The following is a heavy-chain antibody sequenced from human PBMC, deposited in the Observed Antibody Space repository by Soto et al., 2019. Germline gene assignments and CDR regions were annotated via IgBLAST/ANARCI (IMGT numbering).Heavy chain of an antibody. CDR1: GFSLSADGVG. Sequence: ITLKESGPTLVKPTQTLTLTCTFSGFSLSADGVGVGWIRQPPGKALEWLALIYWDDDARYRPSLKSRLTITKDTSENQVVLTMTNMDPVDTATYYCAHAYGGTSWPNDAFDVWGQWTVVTVSS. D-gene: IGHD2-2*01. CDR2: IYWDDDA. V-gene: IGHV2-5*02. J-gene: IGHJ3*01. CDR3: AHAYGGTSWPNDAFDV.